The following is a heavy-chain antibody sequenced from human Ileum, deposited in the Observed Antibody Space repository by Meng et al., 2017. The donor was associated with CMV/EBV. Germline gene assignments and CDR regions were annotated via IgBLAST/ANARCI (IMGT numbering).Heavy chain of an antibody. Sequence: QESGPRLVKPSQTLSLSCPVSGGSIISGSHYWSGIRQSAGKGLEWIGRIHTSGSTNYNPSLESRVTISIDTSRNQFSLKLTSVTAADTAVYFCARGKAVGTGHWGQGTLVTVSS. CDR2: IHTSGST. CDR3: ARGKAVGTGH. CDR1: GGSIISGSHY. D-gene: IGHD6-13*01. V-gene: IGHV4-61*02. J-gene: IGHJ4*02.